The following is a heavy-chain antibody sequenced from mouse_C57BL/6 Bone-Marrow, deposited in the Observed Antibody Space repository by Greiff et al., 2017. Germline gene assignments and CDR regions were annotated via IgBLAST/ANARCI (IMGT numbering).Heavy chain of an antibody. CDR3: ARILYYSNYPYYAMDY. J-gene: IGHJ4*01. V-gene: IGHV8-8*01. CDR2: IWWDDDK. Sequence: QVTLKVSGPGILQPSQTLSLTCSFSGFSLSTFGMGVGWIRQPSGKGLEWLAHIWWDDDKYYNPALKSRLTISKDTSKNQVFLKIANVDTADTATYYCARILYYSNYPYYAMDYWGQGTSVTVSS. CDR1: GFSLSTFGMG. D-gene: IGHD2-5*01.